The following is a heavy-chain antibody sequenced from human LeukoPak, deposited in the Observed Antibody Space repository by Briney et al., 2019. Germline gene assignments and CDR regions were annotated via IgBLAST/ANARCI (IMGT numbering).Heavy chain of an antibody. CDR1: GGSFYGFY. J-gene: IGHJ6*02. D-gene: IGHD2-15*01. Sequence: SETLSLICTVSGGSFYGFYWTWIRQSPGKGLEWIGYVSDSGRSHYTPSLNSRVTISLDTSKNQFSLKLKSVTAADTAVYFCAREVRTGCSGETCAVFSGMGVWGQGTTVTVSS. CDR3: AREVRTGCSGETCAVFSGMGV. V-gene: IGHV4-59*01. CDR2: VSDSGRS.